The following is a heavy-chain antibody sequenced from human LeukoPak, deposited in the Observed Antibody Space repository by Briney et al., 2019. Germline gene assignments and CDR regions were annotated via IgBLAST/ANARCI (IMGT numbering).Heavy chain of an antibody. Sequence: GESLRLSCEVSGFTFSSSRMNWVRQAPGKGLEWVSYISSRGTTKHYADSVKGRFTISRDNAKNSLYLQMNSLRAEDTAVYYCARDRAWDTYYYYGMDVWGQGTTVTVSS. CDR1: GFTFSSSR. V-gene: IGHV3-48*04. D-gene: IGHD1-26*01. CDR3: ARDRAWDTYYYYGMDV. CDR2: ISSRGTTK. J-gene: IGHJ6*02.